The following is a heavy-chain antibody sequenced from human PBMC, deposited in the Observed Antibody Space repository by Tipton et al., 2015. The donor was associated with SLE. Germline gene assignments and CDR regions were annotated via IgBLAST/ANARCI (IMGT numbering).Heavy chain of an antibody. D-gene: IGHD6-19*01. CDR1: GGSFSGYY. V-gene: IGHV4-34*01. J-gene: IGHJ6*02. CDR2: IYYSGST. CDR3: ARDGGGWYFYYYGMDV. Sequence: TLSLTCAVYGGSFSGYYWSWIRQPPGKGLEWIGYIYYSGSTNYNPSLKSRVTISVDTSKNQFSLKLISVTAADTAVYYCARDGGGWYFYYYGMDVWGQGTTVTVSS.